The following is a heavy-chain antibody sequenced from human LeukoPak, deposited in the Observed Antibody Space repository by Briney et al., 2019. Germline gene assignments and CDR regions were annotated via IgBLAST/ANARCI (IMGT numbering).Heavy chain of an antibody. Sequence: ASVKVSCKASGYTFTSYDSNWVRQATGHGLEWIGWMNHNSGNTGHAQKFQGRVTITRNTSIRTAYMELSSLRSEDTAVYYCARGASRSFDYWGQGTLVTVSS. CDR3: ARGASRSFDY. J-gene: IGHJ4*02. V-gene: IGHV1-8*03. CDR2: MNHNSGNT. CDR1: GYTFTSYD.